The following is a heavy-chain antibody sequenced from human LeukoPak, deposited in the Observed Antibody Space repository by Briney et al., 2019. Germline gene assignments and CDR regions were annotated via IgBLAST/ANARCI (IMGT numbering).Heavy chain of an antibody. CDR1: GGSISSSNW. D-gene: IGHD5-24*01. Sequence: SGTLSLTCAVSGGSISSSNWWSWVRQPPGKGLEWIEEIYHSGSTNYNPSLKSRVTISVDKSKNQFSLKLGSVTAADTAVYYCARERWLQSYYYGMDVWGQGTTVTVSS. V-gene: IGHV4-4*02. J-gene: IGHJ6*02. CDR3: ARERWLQSYYYGMDV. CDR2: IYHSGST.